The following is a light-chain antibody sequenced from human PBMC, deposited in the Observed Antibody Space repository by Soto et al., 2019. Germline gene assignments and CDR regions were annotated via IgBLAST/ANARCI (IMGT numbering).Light chain of an antibody. CDR3: GSYTSSTTLV. CDR1: SSDVGGYNS. CDR2: DVT. J-gene: IGLJ2*01. V-gene: IGLV2-14*01. Sequence: QSALTQPVSVSGSPGQSITISCTGTSSDVGGYNSVSWYQQHPGKAPKVMIYDVTNRPSGVSSRFSGSKSGNTASLTISGLQAEDEADYYCGSYTSSTTLVFGGGTKLTVL.